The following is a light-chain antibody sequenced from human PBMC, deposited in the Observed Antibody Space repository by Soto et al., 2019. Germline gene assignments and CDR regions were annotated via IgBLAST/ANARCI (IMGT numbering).Light chain of an antibody. CDR1: SGHSSYA. CDR3: QTWGTGIVV. CDR2: LNSDGSH. Sequence: QSVLTQSPSASASLGASVKLTCTLSSGHSSYAIAWHQQQPGKGPRYLMKLNSDGSHTKGDGIPDRFSGSNSGAERYLTISSLQSEDEADYYCQTWGTGIVVFGGGTKLTVL. V-gene: IGLV4-69*01. J-gene: IGLJ2*01.